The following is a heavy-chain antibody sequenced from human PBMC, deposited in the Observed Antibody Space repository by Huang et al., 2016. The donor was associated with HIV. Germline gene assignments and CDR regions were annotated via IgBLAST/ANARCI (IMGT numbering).Heavy chain of an antibody. CDR1: GGSISSGNYY. J-gene: IGHJ5*02. CDR2: SYTSGTT. Sequence: QVQLQESGPGMVKPSQTLSLKCSVSGGSISSGNYYWSWVRQSAGKGLEWIGRSYTSGTTTCNPALGSRVTNSIDASENQLSLKLTSVTAADTAVYYCLRWFAPWGQGILVTVSS. V-gene: IGHV4-61*02. CDR3: LRWFAP.